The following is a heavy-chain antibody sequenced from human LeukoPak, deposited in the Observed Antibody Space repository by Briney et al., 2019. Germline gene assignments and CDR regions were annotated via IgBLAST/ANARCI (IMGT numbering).Heavy chain of an antibody. D-gene: IGHD3-22*01. Sequence: NPGGSQRLSCAASGFTFSSYSMNWVRQAPGKGLEWVSSISSSSSYIYYADSGKGRLTISRDNAKNSLYLQMNSLRAEDTAVYYCARDLYRRYYYDSSGPRPAHWGQGTLVTVSS. V-gene: IGHV3-21*01. J-gene: IGHJ4*02. CDR3: ARDLYRRYYYDSSGPRPAH. CDR2: ISSSSSYI. CDR1: GFTFSSYS.